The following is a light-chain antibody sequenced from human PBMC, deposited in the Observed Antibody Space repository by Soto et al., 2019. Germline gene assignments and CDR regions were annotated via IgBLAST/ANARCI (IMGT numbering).Light chain of an antibody. V-gene: IGLV5-45*02. J-gene: IGLJ2*01. CDR2: YKSDSDK. Sequence: QPVLTQPSSLSASPGASASLTCTLRSGINVGTYRIYWYQQKPGSPPQYLLRYKSDSDKQQGSGVPSRFSGSKDASANAGILLISGLQAEDEAAYYCMIWHRSAVVFGGGTQLTVL. CDR3: MIWHRSAVV. CDR1: SGINVGTYR.